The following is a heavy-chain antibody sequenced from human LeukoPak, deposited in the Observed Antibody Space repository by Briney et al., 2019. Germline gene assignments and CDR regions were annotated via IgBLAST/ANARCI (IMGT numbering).Heavy chain of an antibody. J-gene: IGHJ6*03. D-gene: IGHD3-3*01. CDR3: ARHPARVLRFLEWSLYYMDV. CDR2: IYYSGST. CDR1: GGSISSSSCY. V-gene: IGHV4-39*01. Sequence: TPSETLSLTCTVSGGSISSSSCYWGWIRQPPGKGLEWIGSIYYSGSTYYNPSLKSRVTISVDTSKNQFSLKLSSVTAADTAVYYCARHPARVLRFLEWSLYYMDVWGKGTTVTVSS.